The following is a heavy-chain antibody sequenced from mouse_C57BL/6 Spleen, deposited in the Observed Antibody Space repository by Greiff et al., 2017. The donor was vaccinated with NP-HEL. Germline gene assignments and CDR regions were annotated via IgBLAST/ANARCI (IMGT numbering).Heavy chain of an antibody. CDR2: ITPNYGTT. V-gene: IGHV1-39*01. Sequence: VHVKQSGPELVKPGASVKISCKASGYSFTDYNMNWVKQSNGKSLEWIGVITPNYGTTSYNQKFKGKATLTVDQSSSTAYMQLNSLTSEDSAVYYCARGLLRSFDYWGQGTTLTVSS. CDR1: GYSFTDYN. CDR3: ARGLLRSFDY. J-gene: IGHJ2*01. D-gene: IGHD1-1*01.